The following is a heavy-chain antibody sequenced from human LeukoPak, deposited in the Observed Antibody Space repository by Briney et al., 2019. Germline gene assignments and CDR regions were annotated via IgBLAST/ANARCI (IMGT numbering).Heavy chain of an antibody. D-gene: IGHD2-15*01. V-gene: IGHV1-18*01. CDR2: ISAYNGNT. Sequence: ASVKVSCKASGYTFNTYGISWVRQAPGQGLEWMGWISAYNGNTNYAQKLQGRVTMTTDTSTKTAYMELRSLRCDDTAVYYCASGYCSGGSCYGLLDYWGQGTLVIVSS. CDR3: ASGYCSGGSCYGLLDY. J-gene: IGHJ4*02. CDR1: GYTFNTYG.